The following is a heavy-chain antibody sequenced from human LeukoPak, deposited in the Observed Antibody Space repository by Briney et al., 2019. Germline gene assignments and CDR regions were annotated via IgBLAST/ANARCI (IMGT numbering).Heavy chain of an antibody. V-gene: IGHV4-4*09. CDR2: IYTDGST. Sequence: SETLSLTCSVSGGSISSYYWSWIRQPPGKGLEWLAFIYTDGSTNYNPSLKSRVTISVDTSGNQFSLKLSSVTAADTAVYFCAKTGNGYDPLYYYYYMDVWGNGTTVTVSS. D-gene: IGHD5-12*01. J-gene: IGHJ6*03. CDR1: GGSISSYY. CDR3: AKTGNGYDPLYYYYYMDV.